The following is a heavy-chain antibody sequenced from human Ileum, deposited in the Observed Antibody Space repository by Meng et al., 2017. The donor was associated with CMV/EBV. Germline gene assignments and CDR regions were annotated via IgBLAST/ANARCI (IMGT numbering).Heavy chain of an antibody. Sequence: QVQLVESGGGVVQSGGSLRLSCAASGFIFSNYGMHWVRQAPGKGLEWVAFIQYDGSYKSYTDSVKGRFTISRDNSKNTVYLQMNSLRTEDTAVFYCVKDTGTGDYWGQGTLVTVSS. CDR1: GFIFSNYG. V-gene: IGHV3-30*02. CDR3: VKDTGTGDY. CDR2: IQYDGSYK. J-gene: IGHJ4*02. D-gene: IGHD4-17*01.